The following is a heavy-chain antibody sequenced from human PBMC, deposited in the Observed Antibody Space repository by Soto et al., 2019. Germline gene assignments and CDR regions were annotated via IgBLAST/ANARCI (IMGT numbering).Heavy chain of an antibody. Sequence: PVGSLRLSCAASGFTFSNAWMSWVRQAPGKGLEWVGRIKSKTDGGTTDYAAPVKGRFTISRDDSKNTLYLQMNSLKTEDTAVYYCTTVGTYYDFWSGYYRWFDPWGQGTLVTVSS. CDR1: GFTFSNAW. CDR2: IKSKTDGGTT. V-gene: IGHV3-15*01. J-gene: IGHJ5*02. D-gene: IGHD3-3*01. CDR3: TTVGTYYDFWSGYYRWFDP.